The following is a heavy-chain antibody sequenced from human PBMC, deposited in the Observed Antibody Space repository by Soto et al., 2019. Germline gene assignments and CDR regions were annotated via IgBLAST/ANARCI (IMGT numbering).Heavy chain of an antibody. D-gene: IGHD2-15*01. V-gene: IGHV4-34*01. CDR1: GGSFSGYY. CDR2: INHSGST. CDR3: AINGYCSGGSCYHELEY. Sequence: SQTLSLTCAVYGGSFSGYYWSWIRQPPGKGLEWIGEINHSGSTNYNPSLKSRVTISVDTSKNQFSLKLSSVTAADTAVYYCAINGYCSGGSCYHELEYWGQGTLVTVSS. J-gene: IGHJ4*02.